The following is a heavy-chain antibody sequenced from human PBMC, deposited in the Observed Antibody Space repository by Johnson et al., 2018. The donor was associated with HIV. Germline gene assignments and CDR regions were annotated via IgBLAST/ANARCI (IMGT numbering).Heavy chain of an antibody. D-gene: IGHD2/OR15-2a*01. Sequence: QVQLVESGGNLVQPGGSLKLSCTASWFTFSSYGMHWVRQAPGKGLEWVAFIRYDGSNKYYADSVKGRFTISRDNSKNTLYLQMNSLRAEDTAVYYCARDCRNSTSCLAFDIWGHGTMVTVSS. CDR3: ARDCRNSTSCLAFDI. CDR2: IRYDGSNK. CDR1: WFTFSSYG. V-gene: IGHV3-30*02. J-gene: IGHJ3*02.